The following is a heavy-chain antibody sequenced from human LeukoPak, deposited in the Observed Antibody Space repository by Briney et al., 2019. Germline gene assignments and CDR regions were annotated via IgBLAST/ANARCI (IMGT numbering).Heavy chain of an antibody. CDR2: ISSSSSTI. D-gene: IGHD5-12*01. J-gene: IGHJ4*02. CDR3: AKDYYGRFSGYATN. V-gene: IGHV3-48*01. CDR1: GFTFSSYS. Sequence: PGGSLRLSCAASGFTFSSYSMNWVRQPPGKGLEWVAYISSSSSTIYYADSVKGRFTISRDNAKNSLYLQMNSLRAEDTAVYYCAKDYYGRFSGYATNWGQGTLVTVSS.